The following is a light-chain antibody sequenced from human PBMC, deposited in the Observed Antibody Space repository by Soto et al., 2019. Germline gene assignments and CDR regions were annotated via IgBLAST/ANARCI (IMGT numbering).Light chain of an antibody. CDR3: QQYNTYSYT. CDR2: KAS. Sequence: DIQMTQSPSTLSASVGDRVTITCRASQSISSWLAWYQQKPGKAPQLLIYKASNLESGVPSRFSGSGSGTEFSLTISSLQPDDFATYYCQQYNTYSYTFGQGTKLEIK. V-gene: IGKV1-5*03. CDR1: QSISSW. J-gene: IGKJ2*01.